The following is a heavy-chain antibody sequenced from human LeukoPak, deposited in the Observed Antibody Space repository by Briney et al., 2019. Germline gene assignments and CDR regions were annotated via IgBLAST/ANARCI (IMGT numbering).Heavy chain of an antibody. CDR3: ARARAVDSFNWFDP. V-gene: IGHV3-20*01. Sequence: GGSLRLSCAASGFTFDDYGMSWVRQAPGKGLEWVSGINWNGGSTGYADSVKGRLTISRDNAKNSLYLQMNGLRAEDTALYHCARARAVDSFNWFDPWGQGTLVTVSS. CDR2: INWNGGST. J-gene: IGHJ5*02. D-gene: IGHD5-12*01. CDR1: GFTFDDYG.